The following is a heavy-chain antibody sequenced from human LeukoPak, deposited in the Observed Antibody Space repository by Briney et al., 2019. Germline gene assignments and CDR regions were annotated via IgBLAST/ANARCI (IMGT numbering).Heavy chain of an antibody. J-gene: IGHJ4*02. CDR1: GFTFSSYA. CDR3: AKGGSMVRGLYYFDY. CDR2: ISGSGGST. D-gene: IGHD3-10*01. Sequence: PGGSLRLSCAASGFTFSSYAMSWVRQAPGKGLEWVSAISGSGGSTYYADSVKGRFTISRDNSKNTLYLQMNSLRAEDTAVYYCAKGGSMVRGLYYFDYWGPGTLVTVSS. V-gene: IGHV3-23*01.